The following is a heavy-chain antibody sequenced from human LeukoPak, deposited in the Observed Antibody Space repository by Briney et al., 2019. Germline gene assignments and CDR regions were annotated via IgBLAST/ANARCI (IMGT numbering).Heavy chain of an antibody. J-gene: IGHJ4*02. CDR2: INAKSGDT. CDR3: ATRRSNSWYYFDL. V-gene: IGHV1-2*02. CDR1: GYTFSGYY. D-gene: IGHD2-2*01. Sequence: ASVKVSCKASGYTFSGYYLHWVRQAPGQGLEWMGRINAKSGDTVYALKFQGRVTKTSETSISTGYMEPSRLKSDDTAIYFCATRRSNSWYYFDLWGQGALVTVSS.